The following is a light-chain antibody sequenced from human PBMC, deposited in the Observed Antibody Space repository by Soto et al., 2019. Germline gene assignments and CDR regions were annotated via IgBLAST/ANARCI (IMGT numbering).Light chain of an antibody. Sequence: EIVLTQSPGALSLSPGERATLSCRTSESITSTYLAWYQQKPGQPPRLLIYGASNRATGIPDRFSGSGSGTDFTLTISTLEPEDFAVYYCQQRSVWPPSITFGQGTRLEIK. CDR2: GAS. J-gene: IGKJ5*01. V-gene: IGKV3D-20*02. CDR3: QQRSVWPPSIT. CDR1: ESITSTY.